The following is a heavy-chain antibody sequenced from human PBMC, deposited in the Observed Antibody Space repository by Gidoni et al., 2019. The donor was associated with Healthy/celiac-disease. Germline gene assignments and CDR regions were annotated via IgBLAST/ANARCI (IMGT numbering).Heavy chain of an antibody. CDR2: IYYSGST. Sequence: QVQLQESGPGLVKPSETLSLTCTVSGGSISRYYWSWIRQPPGKGLEWIGYIYYSGSTNYNPSLKSRVTISVDTSKNQFSLKLSSVTAADTAVYYCARGVPAASQLFYYYYGMDVWGQGTTVTVSS. V-gene: IGHV4-59*01. D-gene: IGHD2-2*01. CDR3: ARGVPAASQLFYYYYGMDV. J-gene: IGHJ6*02. CDR1: GGSISRYY.